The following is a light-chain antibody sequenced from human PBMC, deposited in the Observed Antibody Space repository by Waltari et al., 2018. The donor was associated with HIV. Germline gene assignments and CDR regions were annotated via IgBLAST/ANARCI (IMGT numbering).Light chain of an antibody. CDR2: GHG. CDR1: SSNIGNLV. CDR3: GTWDSSLSSYV. V-gene: IGLV1-51*01. J-gene: IGLJ1*01. Sequence: QSVLTQPPSMSAAPGERVTISCSGSSSNIGNLVVSLYQQLPGTAPKLLIYGHGSRPSGVPDRFSGSKSGTSATLGINGLQTGDEADYYCGTWDSSLSSYVFGTGTKVTVL.